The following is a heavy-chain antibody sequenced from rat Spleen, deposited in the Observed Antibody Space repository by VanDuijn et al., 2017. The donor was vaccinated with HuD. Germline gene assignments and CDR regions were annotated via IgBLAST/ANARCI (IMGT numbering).Heavy chain of an antibody. Sequence: EVQLVESGGGLVQPGRSLKLSCAASGFTFSNYGMAWVRQTPTKGLEWVASISTGGGNTYYRDSVQGRFTLSRDDARSTLYLQMDSLKSEDTATYYCTTGHNNYPYWGQGVMVTVSS. D-gene: IGHD1-10*01. J-gene: IGHJ2*01. V-gene: IGHV5-27*01. CDR3: TTGHNNYPY. CDR1: GFTFSNYG. CDR2: ISTGGGNT.